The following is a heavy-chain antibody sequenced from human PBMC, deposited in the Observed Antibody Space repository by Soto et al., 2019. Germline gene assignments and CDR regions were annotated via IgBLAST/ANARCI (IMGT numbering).Heavy chain of an antibody. CDR1: GVSISSYY. J-gene: IGHJ4*02. CDR2: IHCSGST. V-gene: IGHV4-59*08. Sequence: SETLSLTCTVSGVSISSYYWSWIRQPPGKGLEWIGYIHCSGSTNYNASPKRRGTISLNTSKNQSFLQLISIPAAAKTEDYCSRWSKSWLRLHYDFDYWGQGTLVTVSS. D-gene: IGHD5-12*01. CDR3: SRWSKSWLRLHYDFDY.